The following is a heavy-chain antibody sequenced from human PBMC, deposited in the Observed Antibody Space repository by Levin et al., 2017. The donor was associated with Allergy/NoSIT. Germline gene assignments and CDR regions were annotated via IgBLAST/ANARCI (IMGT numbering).Heavy chain of an antibody. CDR3: AKTSAHCSGGSCYLDY. CDR1: GYSFTSYW. Sequence: GESLKISCKGSGYSFTSYWIGWVRQMPGKGLEWMGIIYPGDSDTRYSPSFQGQVTISADKSISTAYLQWSSLKASDTAMYYCAKTSAHCSGGSCYLDYWGQGTLVTVSS. CDR2: IYPGDSDT. J-gene: IGHJ4*02. V-gene: IGHV5-51*01. D-gene: IGHD2-15*01.